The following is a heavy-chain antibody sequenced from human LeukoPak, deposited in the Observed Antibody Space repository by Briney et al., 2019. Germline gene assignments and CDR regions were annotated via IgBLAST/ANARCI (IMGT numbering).Heavy chain of an antibody. CDR1: GFTFSSYW. Sequence: GGSLRLSCAASGFTFSSYWMHWVRQAPGKGLVWVSRINSDGSSTSYADSVKGRFTICRDNAKNTLYLQMNSLRAEDTAVYYCARVSRATGGAWFDPWGQGTLVTVSS. CDR3: ARVSRATGGAWFDP. D-gene: IGHD1-26*01. J-gene: IGHJ5*02. CDR2: INSDGSST. V-gene: IGHV3-74*01.